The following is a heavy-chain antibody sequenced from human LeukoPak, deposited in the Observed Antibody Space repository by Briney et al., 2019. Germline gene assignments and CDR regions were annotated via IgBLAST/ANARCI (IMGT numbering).Heavy chain of an antibody. CDR2: ISAYNGNT. CDR1: GYTFTSYG. CDR3: ARDFSSSWSEGDAFDI. J-gene: IGHJ3*02. V-gene: IGHV1-18*01. Sequence: ASVKVSCKASGYTFTSYGISWVRQAPGQGLEWMGWISAYNGNTNYAQKLQGRVTMTTDTSTSIAYMELRSLRSDDTAVYYCARDFSSSWSEGDAFDIWGQGTMVTVSS. D-gene: IGHD6-13*01.